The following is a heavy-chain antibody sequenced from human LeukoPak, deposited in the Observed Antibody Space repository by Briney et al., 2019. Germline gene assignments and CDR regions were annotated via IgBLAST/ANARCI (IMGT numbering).Heavy chain of an antibody. Sequence: SETLSLTCTVSGGSISSSNYYWGWIRQPPGKGLEWIGNIYYSGSTYYKPSLKTRVTISVDTSKNQFSLKLSSVTAADTAFYYCARRAYSDLYFDYWGQGTLVTVSS. CDR1: GGSISSSNYY. CDR2: IYYSGST. V-gene: IGHV4-39*01. J-gene: IGHJ4*02. CDR3: ARRAYSDLYFDY. D-gene: IGHD4-11*01.